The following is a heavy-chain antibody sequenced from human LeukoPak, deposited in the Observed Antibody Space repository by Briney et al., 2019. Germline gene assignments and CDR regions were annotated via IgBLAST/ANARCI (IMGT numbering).Heavy chain of an antibody. CDR1: GFTFSSYS. J-gene: IGHJ4*02. CDR3: ARDHLYCSGGSCYFDY. V-gene: IGHV3-48*01. D-gene: IGHD2-15*01. CDR2: ISSSSSTI. Sequence: GGSLRLSCAASGFTFSSYSMNWVRQAPGKGVEWVSYISSSSSTIYYADSVKGRFTISRDNAKNSLYLQMNSLRAEDTAVYYCARDHLYCSGGSCYFDYWGQGTLVTVSS.